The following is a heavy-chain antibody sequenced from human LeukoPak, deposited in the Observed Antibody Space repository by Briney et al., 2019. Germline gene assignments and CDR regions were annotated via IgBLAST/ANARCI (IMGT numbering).Heavy chain of an antibody. CDR3: VRESKIGYFDY. J-gene: IGHJ4*02. D-gene: IGHD5/OR15-5a*01. V-gene: IGHV3-21*01. CDR2: ISSSSSYI. Sequence: GGSLRLSCAASGFTVSSYSMNWVRQAPGKGLEWVSSISSSSSYIYYADSVEGRFTISRDNAKNSLYLQMNSLRAEDTAVYYCVRESKIGYFDYWGQGTLVTVSS. CDR1: GFTVSSYS.